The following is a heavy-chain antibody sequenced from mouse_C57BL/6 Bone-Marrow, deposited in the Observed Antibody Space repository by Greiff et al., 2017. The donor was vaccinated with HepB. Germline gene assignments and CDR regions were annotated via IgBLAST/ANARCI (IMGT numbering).Heavy chain of an antibody. CDR3: VRQKPHTLSY. Sequence: EVHLVESGGDLVKPGGSLKLSCAASGFTFSSYGMSWVRQTPDKRLEWVATISSGGSYTYYPDSVKGRFTISRDNAKNTLYLQMSSLKSEDTAMYYCVRQKPHTLSYWGQGTLVTVS. V-gene: IGHV5-6*01. CDR2: ISSGGSYT. J-gene: IGHJ3*01. CDR1: GFTFSSYG.